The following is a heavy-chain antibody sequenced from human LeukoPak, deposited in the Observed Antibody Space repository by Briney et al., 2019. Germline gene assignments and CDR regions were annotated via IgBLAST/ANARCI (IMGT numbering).Heavy chain of an antibody. Sequence: GGSLRLSCAASGFTFSSYAMSWVRRAPGKGLEWVSAISGSGGSTYYADSVKGRFTISRDNSKNTLYLQMNSLRAEDTAVYYCAKDLWGSYRPNWFDPWGQGTLVTVSS. J-gene: IGHJ5*02. CDR1: GFTFSSYA. D-gene: IGHD3-16*02. V-gene: IGHV3-23*01. CDR3: AKDLWGSYRPNWFDP. CDR2: ISGSGGST.